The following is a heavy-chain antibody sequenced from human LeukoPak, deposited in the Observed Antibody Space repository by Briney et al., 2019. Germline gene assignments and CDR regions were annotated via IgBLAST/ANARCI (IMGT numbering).Heavy chain of an antibody. CDR3: ARAAWAGTVDY. CDR1: GGSFSGYY. V-gene: IGHV4-34*01. J-gene: IGHJ4*02. D-gene: IGHD6-19*01. Sequence: PSETLSLTCAVYGGSFSGYYWSCIRQPPGKGLEWIGEINHSGSTNYNPSLKSRVTISVDTSKNQFSLKLSSVTAADTAVYYCARAAWAGTVDYWGQGTLLTVSS. CDR2: INHSGST.